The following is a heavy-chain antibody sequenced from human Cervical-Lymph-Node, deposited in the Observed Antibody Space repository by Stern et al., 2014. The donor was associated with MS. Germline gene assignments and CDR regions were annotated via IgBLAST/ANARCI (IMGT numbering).Heavy chain of an antibody. Sequence: EMQLVESGGGLVQPGESLRLSCAVSGFTFSNYWMTWVRQAPGTGLEWVASIKTDGSEKSYLASVKGRFTISRDNAKNSLYLQMNSLRAEDTAVYYCARAVRELGTWGQGTLVTVSS. J-gene: IGHJ5*02. CDR2: IKTDGSEK. CDR3: ARAVRELGT. D-gene: IGHD1-7*01. V-gene: IGHV3-7*01. CDR1: GFTFSNYW.